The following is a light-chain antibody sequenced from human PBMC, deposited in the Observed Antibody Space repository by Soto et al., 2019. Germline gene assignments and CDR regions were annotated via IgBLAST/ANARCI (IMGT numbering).Light chain of an antibody. J-gene: IGKJ1*01. CDR3: QHYNSYSEA. CDR2: DAS. Sequence: DIQMTQSPSTLSASVGDRVSITCRASQSVGNSLAWYQQRPGKAPKLLIFDASTLESGVLSKFSGSGSDTEFTFTISSLQPDDSATYYCQHYNSYSEAFGQGTKVDI. V-gene: IGKV1-5*01. CDR1: QSVGNS.